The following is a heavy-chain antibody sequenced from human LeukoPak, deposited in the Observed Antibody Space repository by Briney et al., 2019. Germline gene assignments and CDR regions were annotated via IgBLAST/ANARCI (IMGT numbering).Heavy chain of an antibody. CDR3: ARGLVAVAGTGDY. V-gene: IGHV3-7*03. Sequence: GGSLRLSCAASGFTFTTYWMSWVRQLPGKGLEWVANINQDGTEKYYVDSVKGRFTISRDNAKNSLYLQMNSLRAEDTAFYYCARGLVAVAGTGDYWGQGTLVTVSS. CDR1: GFTFTTYW. J-gene: IGHJ4*02. CDR2: INQDGTEK. D-gene: IGHD6-19*01.